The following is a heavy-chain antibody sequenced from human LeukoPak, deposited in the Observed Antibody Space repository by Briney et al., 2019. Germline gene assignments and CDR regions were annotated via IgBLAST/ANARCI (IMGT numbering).Heavy chain of an antibody. Sequence: VASVKVSCKASGYTFTGYYMHWVRQAPGQGLEWMGWINPNSGGTNYAQKFQGRVTMTRDTSISTAYMELSRLRSDDTAVYYCARDWFLVVVPATSDYWGQGTLVTVSS. D-gene: IGHD2-2*01. CDR2: INPNSGGT. V-gene: IGHV1-2*02. J-gene: IGHJ4*02. CDR3: ARDWFLVVVPATSDY. CDR1: GYTFTGYY.